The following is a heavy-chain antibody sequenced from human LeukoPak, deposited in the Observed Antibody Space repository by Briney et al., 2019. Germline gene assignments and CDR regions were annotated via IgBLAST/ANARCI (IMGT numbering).Heavy chain of an antibody. Sequence: GGSLRLSCTASGFTFSSYAMSWVRQAPGKGLEWVSTISGSGGSTYYADSVKGRFTISRDNPKNTLYLQMSSLRAEDTAVYYCAKTRITIYGAIDPWGQGTLVTVSS. V-gene: IGHV3-23*01. CDR1: GFTFSSYA. D-gene: IGHD3-9*01. CDR3: AKTRITIYGAIDP. CDR2: ISGSGGST. J-gene: IGHJ5*02.